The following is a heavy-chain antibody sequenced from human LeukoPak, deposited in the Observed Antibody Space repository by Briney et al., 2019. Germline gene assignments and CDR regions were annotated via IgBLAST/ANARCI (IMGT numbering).Heavy chain of an antibody. D-gene: IGHD3-3*01. CDR1: GFTFSSYG. Sequence: QTGGSLRLSCAASGFTFSSYGMHWIRQAPGKGLEWVSAISGSGGSTYYADSVKGRFTISRDNSKNTLYLQMNSLRAEDTAVYYCAKASHVNYDFWSGYYPLDWYFDLWGRGTLVTVSS. J-gene: IGHJ2*01. V-gene: IGHV3-23*01. CDR3: AKASHVNYDFWSGYYPLDWYFDL. CDR2: ISGSGGST.